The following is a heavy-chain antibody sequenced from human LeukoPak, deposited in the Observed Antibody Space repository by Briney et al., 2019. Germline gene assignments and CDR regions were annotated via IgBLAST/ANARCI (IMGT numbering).Heavy chain of an antibody. CDR1: GGSISSYY. CDR2: IHYSGTT. V-gene: IGHV4-59*01. Sequence: PSETLSLTCTVSGGSISSYYWNWIRQPPGKGLEWIGYIHYSGTTSYNPSLKSRVTILVDKSKNQFSLKLSSVTAADTAVYYCARGRGGDNSGAEYFQHWGQATLVTVSS. J-gene: IGHJ1*01. CDR3: ARGRGGDNSGAEYFQH. D-gene: IGHD4-23*01.